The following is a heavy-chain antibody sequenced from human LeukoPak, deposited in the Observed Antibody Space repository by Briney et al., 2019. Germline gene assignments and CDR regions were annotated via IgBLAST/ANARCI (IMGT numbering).Heavy chain of an antibody. CDR3: AREWHYYDSSGYDY. CDR1: GGSISSYY. J-gene: IGHJ4*02. D-gene: IGHD3-22*01. CDR2: IYTSGST. V-gene: IGHV4-4*07. Sequence: KTSETLSLTCTVSGGSISSYYWSWIRQPAGKGLEWIGRIYTSGSTNYNPSLKSRVTMSVDTSKNQFSLKLSSVTAADTAVYYCAREWHYYDSSGYDYWGQGTLVTVSS.